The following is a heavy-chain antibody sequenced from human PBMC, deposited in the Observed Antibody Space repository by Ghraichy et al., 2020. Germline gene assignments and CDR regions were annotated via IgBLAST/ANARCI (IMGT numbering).Heavy chain of an antibody. D-gene: IGHD6-19*01. CDR1: GGSFSGYY. J-gene: IGHJ4*02. V-gene: IGHV4-34*01. CDR3: ARFDLRQWLVDRGTVDY. Sequence: SETLSLTCAVYGGSFSGYYWSWIRQPPGKGLEWIGEINHSGSTNYNPSLKSRVTISVDTSKNQFSLKLSSVTAADTAVYYCARFDLRQWLVDRGTVDYWGQGTLVTVSS. CDR2: INHSGST.